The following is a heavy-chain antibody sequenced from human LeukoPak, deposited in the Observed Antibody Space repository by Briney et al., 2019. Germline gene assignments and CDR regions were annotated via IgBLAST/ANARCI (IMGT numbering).Heavy chain of an antibody. CDR2: ISGFNT. CDR3: ANDLILTDYYDSSGYIDQSTNY. Sequence: GGSLRLSCTTSGFAFSNYAMNWVRQAPGKGPEWVSGISGFNTYYADSVKGRFTISRDNSKNTLYLQMNSLRAGDTAVYYCANDLILTDYYDSSGYIDQSTNYWGQGTLVTVSS. D-gene: IGHD3-22*01. CDR1: GFAFSNYA. V-gene: IGHV3-23*01. J-gene: IGHJ4*02.